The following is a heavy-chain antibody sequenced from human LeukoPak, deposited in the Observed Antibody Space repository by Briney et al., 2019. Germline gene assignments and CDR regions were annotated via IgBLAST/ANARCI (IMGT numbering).Heavy chain of an antibody. J-gene: IGHJ6*03. V-gene: IGHV1-2*02. D-gene: IGHD2-2*01. Sequence: ASVKVSCKASGYTFTDYYMHWVRQAPGQGLEWMGWINPNSGGTKYAQKFQGRVTMTRNTSISTAYMELSSLRSEDTAVYYCARSYHCSSTSCYAGDFIGYYYYYMDVWGKGTTVTISS. CDR2: INPNSGGT. CDR3: ARSYHCSSTSCYAGDFIGYYYYYMDV. CDR1: GYTFTDYY.